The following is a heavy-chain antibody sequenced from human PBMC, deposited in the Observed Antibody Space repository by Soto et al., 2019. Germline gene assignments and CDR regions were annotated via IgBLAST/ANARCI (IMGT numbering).Heavy chain of an antibody. D-gene: IGHD3-9*01. CDR2: VYPGDSDT. Sequence: PGESLKISCQASGYNFSSHWIGWVRQMPGKGLEWMGIVYPGDSDTRYSPSFQGQISISADKSINTAYLQWSRLKGSNTAMFYCARFSGFQCFDYLSYFDSWGQGTLVTVSS. CDR1: GYNFSSHW. V-gene: IGHV5-51*01. J-gene: IGHJ4*02. CDR3: ARFSGFQCFDYLSYFDS.